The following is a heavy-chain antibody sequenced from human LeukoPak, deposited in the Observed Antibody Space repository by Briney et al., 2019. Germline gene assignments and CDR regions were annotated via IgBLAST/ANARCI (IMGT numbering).Heavy chain of an antibody. Sequence: GGSLRLSCAASGFTFDDYGMSWVRQAPGKGLEWVSGINWNGGSTGYADSVRGRFTISRDNAKNSLYLQMNSLRAEDTALYYCAREFGGLYWEPLYYFDYWGQGTLVTVSS. J-gene: IGHJ4*02. V-gene: IGHV3-20*04. CDR1: GFTFDDYG. D-gene: IGHD1-26*01. CDR3: AREFGGLYWEPLYYFDY. CDR2: INWNGGST.